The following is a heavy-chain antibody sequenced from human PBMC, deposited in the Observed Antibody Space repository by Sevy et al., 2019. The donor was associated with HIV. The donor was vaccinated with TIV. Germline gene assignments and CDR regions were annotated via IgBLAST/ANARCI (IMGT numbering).Heavy chain of an antibody. V-gene: IGHV3-7*01. D-gene: IGHD2-2*01. J-gene: IGHJ1*01. Sequence: GGSLRLSCAASGLTFSSYWMTWVRQAPGKGLEWVANINQGGGQEYYVDSVKGRFTISRDNAMNSLYLQINSLRAEDTAVYYCATILPAGVPAEYFQHWGQGTLVSVSS. CDR2: INQGGGQE. CDR1: GLTFSSYW. CDR3: ATILPAGVPAEYFQH.